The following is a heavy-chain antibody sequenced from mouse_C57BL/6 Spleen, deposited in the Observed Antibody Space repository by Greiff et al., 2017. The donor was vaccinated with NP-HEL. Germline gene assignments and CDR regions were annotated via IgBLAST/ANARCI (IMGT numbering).Heavy chain of an antibody. Sequence: DVKLVESGGDLVKPGGSLKLSCAASGFTFSSYGMSWVRQTPDKRLEWVATISSGGSYTYYPDSVKGRFTISRDNAKNTLYLQMSSLKSEDTATYYCARHGLGVSYVYDESYYAMDYWGQGTSVTVSS. D-gene: IGHD2-2*01. J-gene: IGHJ4*01. V-gene: IGHV5-6*02. CDR2: ISSGGSYT. CDR1: GFTFSSYG. CDR3: ARHGLGVSYVYDESYYAMDY.